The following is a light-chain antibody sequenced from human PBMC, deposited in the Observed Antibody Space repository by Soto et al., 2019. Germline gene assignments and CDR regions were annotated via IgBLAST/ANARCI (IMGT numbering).Light chain of an antibody. CDR3: GTWDSSLSAYV. CDR2: DNN. V-gene: IGLV1-51*01. Sequence: VLTQPPSVSAAPGQKVTISCSGSSSNIGNKYVSWYQQLPGTAPKLLIYDNNKRPSGIPDRFSGSKSGTSATLGITGLQTGDEADYYCGTWDSSLSAYVFGTGTKVTVL. CDR1: SSNIGNKY. J-gene: IGLJ1*01.